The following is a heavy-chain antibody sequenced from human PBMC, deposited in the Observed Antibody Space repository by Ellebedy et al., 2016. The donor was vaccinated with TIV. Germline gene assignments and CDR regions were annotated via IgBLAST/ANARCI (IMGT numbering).Heavy chain of an antibody. Sequence: PGGSLRLSCAASGFTFDDYAMHWVRQAPGKGLEWVSGISWNSGSIGYADSVKGRFTISRDNAKNSLYLQMNSLRAEDTALYYCAKGSGPTGIYYYGMDVWGQGTTVTVSS. CDR1: GFTFDDYA. CDR3: AKGSGPTGIYYYGMDV. V-gene: IGHV3-9*01. J-gene: IGHJ6*02. D-gene: IGHD1-14*01. CDR2: ISWNSGSI.